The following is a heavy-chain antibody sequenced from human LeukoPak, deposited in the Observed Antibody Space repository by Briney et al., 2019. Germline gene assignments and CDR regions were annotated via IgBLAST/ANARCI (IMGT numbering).Heavy chain of an antibody. Sequence: SQTLSLTCTVSGGSISSGGYYWSWIRQPPGKGLEWIGYIYHSGNTYSNPSLKSRVTISVDTSKNHFSLKLSSVTAADTAVYYCASYDILTNNYFDYWGQGTLVTVSS. J-gene: IGHJ4*02. CDR3: ASYDILTNNYFDY. V-gene: IGHV4-30-2*01. D-gene: IGHD3-9*01. CDR1: GGSISSGGYY. CDR2: IYHSGNT.